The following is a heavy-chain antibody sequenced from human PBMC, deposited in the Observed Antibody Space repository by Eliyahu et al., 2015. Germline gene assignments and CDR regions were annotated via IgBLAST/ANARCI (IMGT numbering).Heavy chain of an antibody. D-gene: IGHD5-24*01. CDR2: IDPDGETI. CDR3: AKDWPGNGYNSY. Sequence: EVQLLESGGGLVQPGGXXRLSCAASGFTFSNYAMGWVRQAPGKGLEWVSTIDPDGETIYYADSVRGRFTISRDNSKNTLFLQIKSLRADDTAVYYCAKDWPGNGYNSYWGQGTPVTVSS. J-gene: IGHJ4*02. CDR1: GFTFSNYA. V-gene: IGHV3-23*01.